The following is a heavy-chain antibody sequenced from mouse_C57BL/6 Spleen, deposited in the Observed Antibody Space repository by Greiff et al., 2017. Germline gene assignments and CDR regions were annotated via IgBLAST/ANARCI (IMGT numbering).Heavy chain of an antibody. CDR3: ARGIYYYGMDY. CDR1: GFTFSDYY. J-gene: IGHJ4*01. V-gene: IGHV5-16*01. Sequence: EVKVVESEGGLVQPGSSMKLSCTASGFTFSDYYMAWVRQVPEKGLEWVANINYDGSSTYYLASLKSRFSISRDNAKNILYMQMSRLKSEDTATYYCARGIYYYGMDYWGQGTSVTVSS. CDR2: INYDGSST.